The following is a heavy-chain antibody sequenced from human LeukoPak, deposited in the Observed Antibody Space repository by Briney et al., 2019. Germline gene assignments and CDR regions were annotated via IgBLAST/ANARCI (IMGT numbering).Heavy chain of an antibody. CDR1: GGSISSSSYY. CDR2: IYYSGST. Sequence: SETLSLTCTVSGGSISSSSYYWSWIRQPPGKGLEWIGSIYYSGSTYYNPSLKIRVTISADTSKNQFSLKLNSVTAADTAVHYCARVGYCTNGVCYNWFDPWGQGTLVTVSS. CDR3: ARVGYCTNGVCYNWFDP. J-gene: IGHJ5*02. V-gene: IGHV4-39*01. D-gene: IGHD2-8*01.